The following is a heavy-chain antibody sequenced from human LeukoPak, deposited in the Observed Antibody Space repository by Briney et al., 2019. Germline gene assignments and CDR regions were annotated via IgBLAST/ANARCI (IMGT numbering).Heavy chain of an antibody. D-gene: IGHD3-10*01. V-gene: IGHV4-39*07. CDR3: ARSDGYGLVGI. CDR1: GVSISSGSNY. J-gene: IGHJ3*02. CDR2: IYSSGST. Sequence: PSETLSLTCRVPGVSISSGSNYWGWIRQPPGKTLEWIGSIYSSGSTYYNSSLKSRVIILIDTAKNHFSLNLSSVTAADTAVYYCARSDGYGLVGIWGQGTMVTVPS.